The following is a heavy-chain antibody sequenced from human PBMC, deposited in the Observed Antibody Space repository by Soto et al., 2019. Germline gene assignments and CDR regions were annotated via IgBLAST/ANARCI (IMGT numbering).Heavy chain of an antibody. V-gene: IGHV3-30-3*01. CDR2: ISYDGSNK. Sequence: QVQLVESGGGVVQPGRSLRLSCAASGFTFSSYAMHWVRQAPGKGLEWVAVISYDGSNKYYADSVKGRFTISRDNSKNTLYLQMNSLRAEDTAVYYCARDRGYGGNSGLKNWGQGTLVTVSS. J-gene: IGHJ4*02. D-gene: IGHD4-17*01. CDR1: GFTFSSYA. CDR3: ARDRGYGGNSGLKN.